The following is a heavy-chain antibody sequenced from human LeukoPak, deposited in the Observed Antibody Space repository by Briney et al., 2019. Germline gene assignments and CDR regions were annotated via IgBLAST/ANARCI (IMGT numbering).Heavy chain of an antibody. CDR1: GFTVSSNY. CDR2: ISSSGSTI. D-gene: IGHD6-13*01. Sequence: GGSLRLSCAASGFTVSSNYMSWIRQAPGKGLEWVSYISSSGSTIYYADSVKGRFTISRDNAKNSLYLQMNSLRAEDTAVYYCARELAAAENMDVWGQGTTVTVSS. J-gene: IGHJ6*02. CDR3: ARELAAAENMDV. V-gene: IGHV3-11*01.